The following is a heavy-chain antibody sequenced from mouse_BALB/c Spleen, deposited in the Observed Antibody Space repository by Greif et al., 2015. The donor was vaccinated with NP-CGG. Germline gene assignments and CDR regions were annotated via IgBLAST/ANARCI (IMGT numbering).Heavy chain of an antibody. Sequence: EVKLMESGGGLVQPGGSRKLSCAASGFTFSSFGMHWVRQAPEKGLEWVAYISSGSSTIYYADTVKGRFTISRDNPKNTLFLQMTSLRSEDTAMYYCARRYDSPWYAMDYWGQGTSVTVSS. CDR3: ARRYDSPWYAMDY. V-gene: IGHV5-17*02. D-gene: IGHD2-4*01. CDR2: ISSGSSTI. J-gene: IGHJ4*01. CDR1: GFTFSSFG.